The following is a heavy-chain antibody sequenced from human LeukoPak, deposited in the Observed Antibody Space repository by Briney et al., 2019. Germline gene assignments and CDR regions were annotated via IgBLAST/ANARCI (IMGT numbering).Heavy chain of an antibody. V-gene: IGHV3-23*01. Sequence: GGSLSLSCAASGFTFSSYAMSWVRQAPGRGLEGCSAISSSGYKKYYADSVKGRFTISRDNSENTLYLHVNSLTAEDTALYYCAKDRSGGTTTTVMVAWGQGTLVTVSS. CDR1: GFTFSSYA. J-gene: IGHJ5*02. CDR3: AKDRSGGTTTTVMVA. D-gene: IGHD4-17*01. CDR2: ISSSGYKK.